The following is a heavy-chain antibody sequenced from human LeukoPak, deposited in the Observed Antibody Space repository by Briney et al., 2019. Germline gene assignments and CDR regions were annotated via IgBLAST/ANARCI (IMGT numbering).Heavy chain of an antibody. J-gene: IGHJ4*02. Sequence: GASVKVSCKASGYTFTGYYMHWVRQAPGHGLEWMGWINPNSGGTNYAQKFQGRVTMTRDTSISTAYMELSSLRSEDTAVYYCARNYGDYGYFDYWGQGTLVTVSS. D-gene: IGHD4-17*01. CDR1: GYTFTGYY. V-gene: IGHV1-2*02. CDR2: INPNSGGT. CDR3: ARNYGDYGYFDY.